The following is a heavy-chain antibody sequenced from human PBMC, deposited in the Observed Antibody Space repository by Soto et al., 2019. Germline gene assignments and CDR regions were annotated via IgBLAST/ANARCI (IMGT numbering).Heavy chain of an antibody. CDR2: IYYSGST. J-gene: IGHJ5*02. D-gene: IGHD2-2*03. CDR1: GDSIKTHY. Sequence: SETLSLTCNVTGDSIKTHYWSWIRQPPGKGLEWIGYIYYSGSTLYNPSLKRRVTISVDTAENQFSLRLNSLTAADTAVYYCASGWMAAFDTWGQGTLVTVSS. CDR3: ASGWMAAFDT. V-gene: IGHV4-59*11.